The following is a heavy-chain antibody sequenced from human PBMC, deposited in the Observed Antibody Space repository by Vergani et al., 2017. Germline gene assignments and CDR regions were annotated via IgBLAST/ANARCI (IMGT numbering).Heavy chain of an antibody. CDR2: IYPADSDT. V-gene: IGHV5-51*01. CDR3: ARHTTYTDS. CDR1: EYSFGNYW. Sequence: EVELVQSGPEMRKPGESLKISCKGSEYSFGNYWIGWVRQMPGKDLEWMGIIYPADSDTRYSPSFQGQVTISADKSISTAFLQWDSLKASDTALYYCARHTTYTDSWGQGTLVTVSS. J-gene: IGHJ4*02. D-gene: IGHD1-1*01.